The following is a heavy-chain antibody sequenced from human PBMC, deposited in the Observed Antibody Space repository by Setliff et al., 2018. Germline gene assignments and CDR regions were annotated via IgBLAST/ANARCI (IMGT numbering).Heavy chain of an antibody. J-gene: IGHJ4*02. V-gene: IGHV4-59*01. D-gene: IGHD6-19*01. CDR2: VHFTGST. CDR1: GASIRNFY. CDR3: ARKVEQWLTPHFDY. Sequence: SETLSLTCNVSGASIRNFYWTWIRQPPGKGLEWIGYVHFTGSTNYNPSLKSRGTMSVDVSKSQFSLRLSSVTAADTAVYYCARKVEQWLTPHFDYWGQGALVTVSS.